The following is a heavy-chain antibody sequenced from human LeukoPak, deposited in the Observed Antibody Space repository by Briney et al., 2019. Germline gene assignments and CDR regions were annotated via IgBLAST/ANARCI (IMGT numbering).Heavy chain of an antibody. V-gene: IGHV4-39*01. CDR1: GGSISNRDYY. D-gene: IGHD4-17*01. J-gene: IGHJ6*02. Sequence: PSETLSLTCTVSGGSISNRDYYWGWIRQPPGKGPEWIGSFHYSGSTYYNPSLKSRGIMSVDTSKSQFSLRLSSVTATDTAVYYWGATNDNSQKGLRGGSPPYGMDVGGQGTTVTV. CDR2: FHYSGST. CDR3: GATNDNSQKGLRGGSPPYGMDV.